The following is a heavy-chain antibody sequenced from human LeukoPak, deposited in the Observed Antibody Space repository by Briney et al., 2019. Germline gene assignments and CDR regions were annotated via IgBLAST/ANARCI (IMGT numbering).Heavy chain of an antibody. CDR2: IRYDGSNK. V-gene: IGHV3-30*02. CDR1: GFTFSSYG. Sequence: SGGSLRLSCAASGFTFSSYGMHWVRQAPGKGLEWVAFIRYDGSNKYYADSVKGRFTISRDNSKNTLYLQMNSLRAEDTAVYYCAKDPAVWLGDGESYMDVWGKGTTVTISS. J-gene: IGHJ6*03. CDR3: AKDPAVWLGDGESYMDV. D-gene: IGHD3-10*01.